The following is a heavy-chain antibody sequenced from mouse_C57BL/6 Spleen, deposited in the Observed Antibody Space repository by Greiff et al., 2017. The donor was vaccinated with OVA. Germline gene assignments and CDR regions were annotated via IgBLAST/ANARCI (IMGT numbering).Heavy chain of an antibody. D-gene: IGHD1-1*01. J-gene: IGHJ2*01. Sequence: EVQVVESGGGLVKPGGSLKLSCAASGFTFSDYGMHWVRQAPEKGLEWVAYISSGSSTIYYADTVKGRFTISRDNAKNTLFLQMTSLRSEDTAMDYCARRATVVANYFDYWGQGTTLTVSS. CDR3: ARRATVVANYFDY. V-gene: IGHV5-17*01. CDR2: ISSGSSTI. CDR1: GFTFSDYG.